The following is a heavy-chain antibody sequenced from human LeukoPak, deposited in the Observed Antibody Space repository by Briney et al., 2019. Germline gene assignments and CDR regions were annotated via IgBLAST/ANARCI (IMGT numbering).Heavy chain of an antibody. V-gene: IGHV3-23*01. CDR3: ARGDGYNFFDC. CDR1: GFAFSSQA. D-gene: IGHD5-24*01. J-gene: IGHJ4*02. CDR2: ISDSGSIT. Sequence: GGSLRLSCAASGFAFSSQAMGWVRQAPGKGLEWVSVISDSGSITYYADSVKGRFTISRDNSKNTLFLQMNSLRAEDTAMYYCARGDGYNFFDCWGQGVLVTVSS.